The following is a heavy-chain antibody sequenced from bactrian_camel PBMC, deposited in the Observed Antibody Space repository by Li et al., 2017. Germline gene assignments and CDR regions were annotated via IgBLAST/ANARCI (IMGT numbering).Heavy chain of an antibody. Sequence: HVQLVESGGGSVQAGGSLRLSCTASGFTFSDSDMGWYRQAPGKEREGVARIEADGRTWYVDAVKGRFTISKDNGKNTVYLQMSSLKPEDTAMYYCAAGWGFCVFQGNFAEYWGRGTQVTVS. CDR1: GFTFSDSD. J-gene: IGHJ4*01. V-gene: IGHV3S63*01. CDR2: IEADGRT. CDR3: AAGWGFCVFQGNFAEY. D-gene: IGHD3*01.